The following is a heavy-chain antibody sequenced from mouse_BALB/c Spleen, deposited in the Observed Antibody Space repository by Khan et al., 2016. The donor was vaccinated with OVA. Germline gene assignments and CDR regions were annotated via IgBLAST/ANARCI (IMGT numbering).Heavy chain of an antibody. D-gene: IGHD2-4*01. CDR2: ISYSGVT. Sequence: EVQLVESGPGLVKPSQSLSLTCTVTGYSITSGYAWNWIRQFPGNKLEWMGYISYSGVTSYTPSLKSRISITRDTSKNQFFLQLNSVTTEETATYYCARGNYDGYYIDYWGQGTTLTVSS. J-gene: IGHJ2*01. V-gene: IGHV3-2*02. CDR3: ARGNYDGYYIDY. CDR1: GYSITSGYA.